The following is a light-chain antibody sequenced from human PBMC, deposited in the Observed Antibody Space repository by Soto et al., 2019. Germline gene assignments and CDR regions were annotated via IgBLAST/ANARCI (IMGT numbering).Light chain of an antibody. CDR1: KNDIGVYDF. J-gene: IGLJ1*01. CDR2: EVV. V-gene: IGLV2-8*01. Sequence: QSALTQPPSASGSPGQSVTISCTGTKNDIGVYDFVSWYQHHPGKAPRLIIYEVVQRPSGVPDRFSGSKSGNTASLTISGLQAEDEADYHCCSYAGTRTSWVFGTGTKVTVL. CDR3: CSYAGTRTSWV.